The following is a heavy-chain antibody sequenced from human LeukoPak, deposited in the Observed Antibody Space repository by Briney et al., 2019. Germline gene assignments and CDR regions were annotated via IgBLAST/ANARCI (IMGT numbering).Heavy chain of an antibody. V-gene: IGHV4-4*07. D-gene: IGHD5-18*01. J-gene: IGHJ4*02. CDR3: ARGIGYTIDY. CDR1: GGSISNYY. Sequence: PSETLSLTCTVSGGSISNYYWSWIRQPAGKGLGWIGHIYTSGSTNYNPSLKSRVTMSVDTSKNQFSLKLSSVTAADTAVYHCARGIGYTIDYWGQGTLVTVSS. CDR2: IYTSGST.